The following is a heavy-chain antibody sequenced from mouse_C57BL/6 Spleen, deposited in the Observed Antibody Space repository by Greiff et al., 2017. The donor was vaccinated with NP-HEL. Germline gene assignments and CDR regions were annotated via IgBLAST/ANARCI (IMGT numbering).Heavy chain of an antibody. CDR1: GYTFTSYW. CDR2: IYPSDSET. J-gene: IGHJ3*01. V-gene: IGHV1-61*01. Sequence: QVQLQQPGAELVRPGSSVKLSCKASGYTFTSYWMDWVKQRPGQGLEWIGNIYPSDSETHYNQKFKDKATLTVDKSSSTAYMQLSSLTSEDSAVYYCARSDGIAWFAYWGQGTLVTVSA. D-gene: IGHD2-3*01. CDR3: ARSDGIAWFAY.